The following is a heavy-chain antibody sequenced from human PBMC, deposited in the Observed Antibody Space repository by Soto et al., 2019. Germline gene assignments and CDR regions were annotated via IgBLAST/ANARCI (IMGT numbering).Heavy chain of an antibody. J-gene: IGHJ3*02. CDR3: ASHSTDKDYDFWSDVAFDI. D-gene: IGHD3-3*01. CDR2: IYPGDSDT. Sequence: PGECMKISCKRAGYSFSSYWIGWVRQMTEKGLGCMGFIYPGDSDTRYSPSIQGQVSISADRSISTGYLQWSSLKASDTAMYYCASHSTDKDYDFWSDVAFDIWGKGTMVTFSS. CDR1: GYSFSSYW. V-gene: IGHV5-51*01.